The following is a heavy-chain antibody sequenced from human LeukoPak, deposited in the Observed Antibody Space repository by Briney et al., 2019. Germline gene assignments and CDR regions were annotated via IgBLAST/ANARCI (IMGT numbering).Heavy chain of an antibody. CDR2: ISESGGST. CDR1: GSTFSSYA. J-gene: IGHJ4*02. D-gene: IGHD3-22*01. V-gene: IGHV3-23*01. Sequence: GGSPRLSCAASGSTFSSYAMSWVRQAPGKGLEWVSAISESGGSTYYADSVKGRFTISRDNSKNTLYLQMNSLRAEDTAVYYCAKLSPRGSEVVVITSFDYWGQGTLVTVPS. CDR3: AKLSPRGSEVVVITSFDY.